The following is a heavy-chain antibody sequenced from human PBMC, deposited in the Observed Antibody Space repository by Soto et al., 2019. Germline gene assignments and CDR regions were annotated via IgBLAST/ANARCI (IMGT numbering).Heavy chain of an antibody. CDR1: GFTFSCYG. J-gene: IGHJ1*01. V-gene: IGHV3-30*18. CDR2: ISYDGSNK. CDR3: AKDPYYGDYVGHFQH. D-gene: IGHD4-17*01. Sequence: PGGSLRLSCAASGFTFSCYGMHWVRQAPGKGLEWVAVISYDGSNKYYADSVKGRFTISRDNSKNTLYLQMNSLRAEDTAVYYCAKDPYYGDYVGHFQHWGQGTLVTVSS.